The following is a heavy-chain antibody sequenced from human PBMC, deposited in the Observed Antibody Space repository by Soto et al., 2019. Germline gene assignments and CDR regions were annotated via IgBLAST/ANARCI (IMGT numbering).Heavy chain of an antibody. D-gene: IGHD3-3*01. CDR1: GGSISSGDYY. CDR2: IYYSGSN. J-gene: IGHJ4*02. V-gene: IGHV4-30-4*01. Sequence: QVQLQESGPGLVKPSQTLSLTCTVSGGSISSGDYYWSWIRQPPGKGLEWIGYIYYSGSNYYNPSLKSRVTISVDTSKNQFSLKLSSVTAADTAVYYCARDIGYYDFWSGYFDYWGQGTLVTVSS. CDR3: ARDIGYYDFWSGYFDY.